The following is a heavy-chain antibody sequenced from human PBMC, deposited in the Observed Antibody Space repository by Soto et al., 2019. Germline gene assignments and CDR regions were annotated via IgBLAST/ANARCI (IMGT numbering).Heavy chain of an antibody. CDR1: GGSISSSSFY. D-gene: IGHD2-2*01. CDR2: IYYSGST. CDR3: ARHSGTYASSWIDA. Sequence: PPETLSLTCAVSGGSISSSSFYWGWIRQPPGKGLEWIGSIYYSGSTYYNPSLKSRVTVSINTSKNQFFLELRSVTAADTAVYYCARHSGTYASSWIDAWCEGTLVTVSS. V-gene: IGHV4-39*01. J-gene: IGHJ5*02.